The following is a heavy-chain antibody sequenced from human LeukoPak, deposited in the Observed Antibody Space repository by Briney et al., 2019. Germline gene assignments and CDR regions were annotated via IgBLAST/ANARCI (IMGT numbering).Heavy chain of an antibody. D-gene: IGHD3-22*01. CDR3: ARLLDNDSSGDPDTFDM. CDR1: GGSISSHY. CDR2: LFYSGRT. V-gene: IGHV4-59*11. J-gene: IGHJ3*02. Sequence: PSETLSLTCTVSGGSISSHYWSWIRQPPGKGLEWIGFLFYSGRTKYNPSLQSRVTISVDTSENNFPLKLTSVTAADTAVYYCARLLDNDSSGDPDTFDMWGQGTVVTVSS.